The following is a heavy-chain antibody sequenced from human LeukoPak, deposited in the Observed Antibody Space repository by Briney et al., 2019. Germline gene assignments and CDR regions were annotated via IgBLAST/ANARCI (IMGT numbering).Heavy chain of an antibody. CDR3: ATSSRGPAAFYFAY. D-gene: IGHD1-14*01. CDR1: GFSFRSYG. CDR2: IRSDGSNK. V-gene: IGHV3-30*02. J-gene: IGHJ4*02. Sequence: GGSLRLSCAGSGFSFRSYGMHWVRQAPEKGLEWMAFIRSDGSNKYYADSVKGRFTISRDNSKNTLSLQMNSLRADDMAVYYRATSSRGPAAFYFAYWGQGTLVTVSS.